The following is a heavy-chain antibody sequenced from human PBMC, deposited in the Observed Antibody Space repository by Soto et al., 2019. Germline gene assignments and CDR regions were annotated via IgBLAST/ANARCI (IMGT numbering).Heavy chain of an antibody. CDR3: ARLGPIYCSGGSCYTRPSYYFDY. V-gene: IGHV5-51*01. CDR2: IYPGDSDT. CDR1: GYSFTSYW. D-gene: IGHD2-15*01. Sequence: RASLKISCKGSGYSFTSYWIGWVRQMPGKGLEWMGIIYPGDSDTRYSPSFQGQVTISADKSISTAYLQWSSLKASDTAMYYCARLGPIYCSGGSCYTRPSYYFDYWGQGTLVTV. J-gene: IGHJ4*02.